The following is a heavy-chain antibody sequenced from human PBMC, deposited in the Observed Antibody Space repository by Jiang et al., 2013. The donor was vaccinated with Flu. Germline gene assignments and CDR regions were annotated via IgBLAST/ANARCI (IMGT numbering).Heavy chain of an antibody. CDR1: GGSVNSGDYF. CDR3: AREVGNYGKLDY. J-gene: IGHJ4*02. Sequence: GSGLVKPSQTLSLICTVSGGSVNSGDYFWNWIRQPRRGGDWSGLGEFFTSGTTYINPSLRSRVTISLDMSKNQVSLNLFSVSASDTATYYCAREVGNYGKLDYWGQGNLVTVSS. D-gene: IGHD1-7*01. CDR2: FFTSGTT. V-gene: IGHV4-61*02.